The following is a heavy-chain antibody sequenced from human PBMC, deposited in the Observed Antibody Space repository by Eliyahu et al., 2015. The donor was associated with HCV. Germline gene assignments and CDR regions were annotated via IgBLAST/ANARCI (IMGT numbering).Heavy chain of an antibody. J-gene: IGHJ3*02. V-gene: IGHV2-70*04. CDR1: GFSLSTSGMR. CDR3: ARTFYGEYAFDI. D-gene: IGHD4-17*01. CDR2: IDWDDDK. Sequence: QVTLKESGPALVKPTQTLTLTCTFSGFSLSTSGMRVSWIRQPPGKALEWLARIDWDDDKFYSTSLKTRLTISKDTSKNQVVLTMTNMDPVDTATYYCARTFYGEYAFDIWGQGTMVTVSS.